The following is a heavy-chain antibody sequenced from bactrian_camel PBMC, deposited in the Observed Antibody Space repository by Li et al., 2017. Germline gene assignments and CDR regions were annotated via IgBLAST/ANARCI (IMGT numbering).Heavy chain of an antibody. V-gene: IGHV3S55*01. D-gene: IGHD6*01. CDR2: IESDGST. CDR1: GDTIGRYC. Sequence: HVQLVESGGGSVQVGGSLTLSCVASGDTIGRYCMGWFRQIPDREREAVAGIESDGSTSYANSVKGRFTISLENAVNDNGKNTMYLQLNTLLPEDTAMYFCVLVPYSCQTWSWAWPRDWGQGTQVTVS. J-gene: IGHJ4*01. CDR3: VLVPYSCQTWSWAWPRD.